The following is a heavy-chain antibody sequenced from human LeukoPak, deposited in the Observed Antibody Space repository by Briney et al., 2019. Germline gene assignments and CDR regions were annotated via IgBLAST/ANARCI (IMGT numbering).Heavy chain of an antibody. CDR3: ARPGILRYLQWLY. V-gene: IGHV1-2*02. CDR1: RYTLADFY. Sequence: ASVKVSCKASRYTLADFYLHWVRQAPGQGLEWLGWINPNSGATNYAQKFQGRVTMTRDTSISTAYMELNRLTSDDTAVYYCARPGILRYLQWLYWGQGTLVTVSS. J-gene: IGHJ4*02. D-gene: IGHD6-19*01. CDR2: INPNSGAT.